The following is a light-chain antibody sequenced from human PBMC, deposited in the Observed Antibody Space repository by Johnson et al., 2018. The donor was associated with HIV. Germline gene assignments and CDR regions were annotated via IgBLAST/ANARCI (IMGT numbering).Light chain of an antibody. J-gene: IGLJ1*01. CDR1: SSNMGNNY. CDR3: GTWDSSLNV. CDR2: ENN. Sequence: QSILTQPPSVSAAPGQKVTISCSGGSSNMGNNYVSGYKRFPGTPPNPLIYENNNQPSGFPDRFSGSNSGTSSTLAIPGLQTGAEAEYSCGTWDSSLNVFGTGTKVTVL. V-gene: IGLV1-51*02.